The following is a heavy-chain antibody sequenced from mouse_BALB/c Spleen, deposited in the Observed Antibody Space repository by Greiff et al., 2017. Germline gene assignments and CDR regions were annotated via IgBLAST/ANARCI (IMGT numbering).Heavy chain of an antibody. Sequence: EVKVVESGGGLVQPGGSRKLSCAASGFTFSSFGMHWVRQAPEKGLEWVAYISSGSSTIYYADTVKGRFTISRDNPKNTLFLQMTSLRSEDTAMYYCARSGLLYAMDYWGQGTSVTVSS. CDR1: GFTFSSFG. J-gene: IGHJ4*01. D-gene: IGHD1-1*01. CDR3: ARSGLLYAMDY. CDR2: ISSGSSTI. V-gene: IGHV5-17*02.